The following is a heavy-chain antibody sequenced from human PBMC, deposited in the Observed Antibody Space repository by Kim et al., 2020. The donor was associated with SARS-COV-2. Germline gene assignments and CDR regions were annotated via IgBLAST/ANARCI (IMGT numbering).Heavy chain of an antibody. J-gene: IGHJ6*02. V-gene: IGHV1-69*13. CDR3: ARDHGIAAAALWGGMDV. D-gene: IGHD6-13*01. CDR1: GGTFSSYA. Sequence: SVKVSCKASGGTFSSYAISWVRQAPGQGLEWMGGIIPIFGTANYAQKFQGRVTITADESTSTAYMELSSLRSEDTAVYYCARDHGIAAAALWGGMDVWGQGTTVTVSS. CDR2: IIPIFGTA.